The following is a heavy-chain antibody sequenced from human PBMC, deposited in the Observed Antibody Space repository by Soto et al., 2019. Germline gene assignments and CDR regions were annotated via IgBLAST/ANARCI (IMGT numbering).Heavy chain of an antibody. CDR3: TRGPMVRDIITYYYGMDV. J-gene: IGHJ6*02. D-gene: IGHD3-10*01. CDR1: GFTFSSYG. V-gene: IGHV3-30*03. Sequence: QPGGSLRLSCAASGFTFSSYGMHWVRQAPGKGLEWVAVISYDGSNKYYADSVKGRFTISRDNSKNTLYLQMNSLKIEDTALYYCTRGPMVRDIITYYYGMDVWGQGTTVTVSS. CDR2: ISYDGSNK.